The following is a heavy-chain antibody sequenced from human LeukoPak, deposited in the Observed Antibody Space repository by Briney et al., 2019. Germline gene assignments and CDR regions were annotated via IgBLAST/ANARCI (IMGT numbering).Heavy chain of an antibody. CDR3: ARGIYCGGDCYFSDY. CDR1: GVSISSYS. Sequence: KPSETLSLTCTVSGVSISSYSWSWIRQSPGQGLEWIGYVYNSGSASYNPSLKSRVSILLDTSKNRFSLKLSSVTAADTAMYYCARGIYCGGDCYFSDYWGQGTLVTVSS. D-gene: IGHD2-21*01. J-gene: IGHJ4*02. CDR2: VYNSGSA. V-gene: IGHV4-59*01.